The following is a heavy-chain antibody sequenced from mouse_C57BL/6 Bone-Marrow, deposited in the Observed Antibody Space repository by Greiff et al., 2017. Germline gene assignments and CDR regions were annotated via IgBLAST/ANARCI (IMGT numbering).Heavy chain of an antibody. CDR2: INPYNGGT. V-gene: IGHV1-19*01. J-gene: IGHJ3*01. Sequence: EVKLQESGPVLVKPGASVKMSCKASGYTFTDYYMNWVKQSHGKSLEWIGVINPYNGGTSYNQKFKGKATLTVDKSSSTAYIEPTNLTSEDSAVYFCARNPPFYYGSAWFAYWGQGTLVTVSA. CDR3: ARNPPFYYGSAWFAY. CDR1: GYTFTDYY. D-gene: IGHD1-1*01.